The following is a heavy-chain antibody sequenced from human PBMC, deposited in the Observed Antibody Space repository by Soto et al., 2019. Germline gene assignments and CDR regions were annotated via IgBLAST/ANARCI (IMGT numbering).Heavy chain of an antibody. D-gene: IGHD5-12*01. V-gene: IGHV2-5*01. J-gene: IGHJ4*02. Sequence: QITLKESGPALVKSTQTLTLTCSLSGFSISTSGEAVGWIRQPPGKALGWLALIYWNGDKRYSPSLESRLTITKDTSKNQVVLLMTNLVPADTATYYCAHRPRTGSGYFYFEDWGQGSLVSVS. CDR3: AHRPRTGSGYFYFED. CDR1: GFSISTSGEA. CDR2: IYWNGDK.